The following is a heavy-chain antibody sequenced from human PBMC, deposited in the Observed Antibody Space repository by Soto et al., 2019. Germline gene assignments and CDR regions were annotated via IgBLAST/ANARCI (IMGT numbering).Heavy chain of an antibody. J-gene: IGHJ6*02. CDR3: AKWGLSGHGMDV. CDR2: TSYDGSKK. V-gene: IGHV3-30*18. D-gene: IGHD7-27*01. Sequence: QVQLVESGGGVVQPGRSLRLSCAASGYIFSNYGMHWVRQAPGKGLEGVAVTSYDGSKKYYAASVKGRFTISKDNSKNTVYLQMNSLRIEDTAVYYCAKWGLSGHGMDVWGQGTTVTVSS. CDR1: GYIFSNYG.